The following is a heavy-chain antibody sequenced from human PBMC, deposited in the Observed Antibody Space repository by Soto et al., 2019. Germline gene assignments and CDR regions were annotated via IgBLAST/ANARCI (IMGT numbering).Heavy chain of an antibody. Sequence: PSETLSLTCAVYGGSFSGYYWSWIRQPPGKGLEWIGEINHSGSTNYNPSLKSRVTISVDTSKNQFSLKLSSVTAADTAVYYCARVAVSHSSSGRFDPWGQGTLVTVSS. CDR3: ARVAVSHSSSGRFDP. D-gene: IGHD6-6*01. CDR1: GGSFSGYY. V-gene: IGHV4-34*01. CDR2: INHSGST. J-gene: IGHJ5*02.